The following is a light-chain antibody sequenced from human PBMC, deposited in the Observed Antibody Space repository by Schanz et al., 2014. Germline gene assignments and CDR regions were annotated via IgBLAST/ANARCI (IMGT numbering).Light chain of an antibody. V-gene: IGKV3D-15*01. CDR3: QQYDSYSRT. J-gene: IGKJ1*01. CDR2: DAS. CDR1: QSVSSN. Sequence: EIVMTQSPATLSVSPGERATLSCRASQSVSSNLAWYQQKPGQAPRLLIYDASNRATGIPARFSGSGSGTDFTLTISSLQPDDFATYYCQQYDSYSRTFGQGTKVEIK.